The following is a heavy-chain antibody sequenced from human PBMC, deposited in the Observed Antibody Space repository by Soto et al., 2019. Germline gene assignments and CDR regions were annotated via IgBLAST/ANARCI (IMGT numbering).Heavy chain of an antibody. CDR1: GFTFSSDW. J-gene: IGHJ4*02. CDR2: INSDGSST. V-gene: IGHV3-74*01. D-gene: IGHD2-15*01. CDR3: ASTVVTGY. Sequence: EVQLVESGGGLVQPGGSLRLSCAVSGFTFSSDWMHWVRQAPGKGLVWVSRINSDGSSTSYADSVKGRLTISRDNAKNTLYRQMNSLRAEDTGVYYCASTVVTGYWGQGTLVTVSS.